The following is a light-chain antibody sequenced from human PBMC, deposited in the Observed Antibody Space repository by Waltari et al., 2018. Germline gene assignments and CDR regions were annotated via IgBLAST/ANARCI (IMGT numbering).Light chain of an antibody. V-gene: IGLV2-11*01. CDR2: DVD. Sequence: QSALTQPRSVSGSPGQSVTPSCTGTSSAIGGYTYVSWYQQHPGKAPKLVIYDVDKRPSGVPDRFSGSKAGNTASLTISGLQTDDDADYYCCSYAGRYTSVFGRGTRVTVL. CDR3: CSYAGRYTSV. J-gene: IGLJ2*01. CDR1: SSAIGGYTY.